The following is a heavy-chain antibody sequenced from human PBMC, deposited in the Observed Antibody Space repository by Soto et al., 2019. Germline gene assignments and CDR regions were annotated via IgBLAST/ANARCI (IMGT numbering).Heavy chain of an antibody. D-gene: IGHD3-22*01. CDR3: AKDSVSSGYYPPDYYGMDV. CDR1: GGSISSGDYY. Sequence: SETLSLTCTVSGGSISSGDYYWSWIRQPPGKGLEWIGYIYYSGSTYYNPSLKSRVTISVDTSKNLFSLKLSSVTAADTAVYYCAKDSVSSGYYPPDYYGMDVWGQGTTVTVS. V-gene: IGHV4-30-4*01. CDR2: IYYSGST. J-gene: IGHJ6*02.